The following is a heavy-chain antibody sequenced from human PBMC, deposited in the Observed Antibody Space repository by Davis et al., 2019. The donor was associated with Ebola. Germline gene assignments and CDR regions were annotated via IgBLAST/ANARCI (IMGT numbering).Heavy chain of an antibody. V-gene: IGHV4-59*03. CDR2: IFYTGSA. Sequence: PSETLSLTCTVSGVSISRHYWSWIRQPPGKRLEWFGSIFYTGSAYYNSSLASRATISVDTSKNQFSLKLTSMTAADTAMYYCSERGSSVWGQGALVTVSS. CDR3: SERGSSV. D-gene: IGHD3-10*01. CDR1: GVSISRHY. J-gene: IGHJ4*02.